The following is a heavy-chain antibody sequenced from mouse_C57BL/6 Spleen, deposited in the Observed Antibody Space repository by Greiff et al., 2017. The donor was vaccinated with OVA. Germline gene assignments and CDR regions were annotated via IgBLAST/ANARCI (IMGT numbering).Heavy chain of an antibody. Sequence: QVQLQQPGAALVKPGASVKLSCKASGYTFTSYWMHWVKQRPGRGLAWIGRIDPNRGGTKYNEKFKSKATLTVDKPSSTAYMQLSSLTSEDSAVYYCATNYDGPWFAYWGQGTLVTVSA. V-gene: IGHV1-72*01. CDR3: ATNYDGPWFAY. CDR2: IDPNRGGT. J-gene: IGHJ3*01. D-gene: IGHD2-3*01. CDR1: GYTFTSYW.